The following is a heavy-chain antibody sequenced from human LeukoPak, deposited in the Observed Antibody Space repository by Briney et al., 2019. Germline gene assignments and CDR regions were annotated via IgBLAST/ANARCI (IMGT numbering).Heavy chain of an antibody. D-gene: IGHD3-3*01. Sequence: ASVKVSCKASGYTFTSYDINWVRQATGQGLEWMGWMNPNSGNTGYAQKFQGRATMTRNTSISTAYMELSSLRSEDTAVYYCAITKWSGYYTRWFDPWGQGTLVTVSS. CDR1: GYTFTSYD. CDR2: MNPNSGNT. V-gene: IGHV1-8*01. J-gene: IGHJ5*02. CDR3: AITKWSGYYTRWFDP.